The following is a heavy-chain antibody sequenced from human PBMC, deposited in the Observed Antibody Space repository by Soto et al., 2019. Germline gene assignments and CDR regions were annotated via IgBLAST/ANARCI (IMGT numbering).Heavy chain of an antibody. Sequence: VGSLRLSCASSVFSFSSYAVSCVRHSPGKGLEWVSVFDGSVGHTYYTNSVKGRFTISNDNSKNTLFLQMNSLKAEDTAVYFCAKPIQYDRRWPLKYWGQGTLVNVS. D-gene: IGHD2-8*01. V-gene: IGHV3-23*01. CDR3: AKPIQYDRRWPLKY. CDR2: FDGSVGHT. CDR1: VFSFSSYA. J-gene: IGHJ4*02.